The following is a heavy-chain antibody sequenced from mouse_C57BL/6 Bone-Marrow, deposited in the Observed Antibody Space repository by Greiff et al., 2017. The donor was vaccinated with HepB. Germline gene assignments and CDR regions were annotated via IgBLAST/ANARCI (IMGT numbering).Heavy chain of an antibody. V-gene: IGHV1-15*01. CDR1: GYTFTDYE. J-gene: IGHJ3*01. D-gene: IGHD1-1*01. CDR3: YYGSRAY. CDR2: IDPETGGT. Sequence: VQLVESGAELVRPGASVTLSCKASGYTFTDYEMHWVKQTPVHGLEWIGAIDPETGGTAYNQKFKGKAILTADKSSSTAYMELRSLTSEDSAVYYCYYGSRAYWGQGTLVTVSA.